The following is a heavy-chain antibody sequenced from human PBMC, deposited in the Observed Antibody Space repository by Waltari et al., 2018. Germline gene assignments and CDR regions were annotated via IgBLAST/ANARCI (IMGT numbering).Heavy chain of an antibody. J-gene: IGHJ4*02. D-gene: IGHD6-6*01. V-gene: IGHV3-7*01. Sequence: EVQLVESGGGLVQPGGSLSLSWAASGFTFSRSWMLWVRQAPGKGVEWVANIKQDGSEKYYVDSVKGRFTISRDNAKNSLYLQMNSLRAEDTAVYYCARLKQLVLFYWGQGTLVTVSS. CDR2: IKQDGSEK. CDR3: ARLKQLVLFY. CDR1: GFTFSRSW.